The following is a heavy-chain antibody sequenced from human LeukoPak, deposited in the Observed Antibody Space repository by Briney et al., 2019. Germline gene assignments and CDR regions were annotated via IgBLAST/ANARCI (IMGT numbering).Heavy chain of an antibody. D-gene: IGHD3-22*01. CDR3: ARDGLDYYDSSGYYYVFDY. J-gene: IGHJ4*02. Sequence: PGGSLRLSCAASGFTFSDYYMSWIRQAPGKGLEWVSYISSSGSTIYYADSVKGRSTISRDNAKNSLYLQMNSLRAEDTAVYYCARDGLDYYDSSGYYYVFDYWGQGTLVTVSS. CDR1: GFTFSDYY. V-gene: IGHV3-11*01. CDR2: ISSSGSTI.